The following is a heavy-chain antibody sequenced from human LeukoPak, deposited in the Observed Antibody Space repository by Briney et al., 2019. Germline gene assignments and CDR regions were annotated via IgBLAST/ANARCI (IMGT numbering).Heavy chain of an antibody. CDR3: ARALPNYYGSGTWFDP. J-gene: IGHJ5*02. Sequence: PGGSLRLSCAASGFTFSSYSMNWVRQAPGKGLEWVSSISSSSSYIYYADSVKGRFTISRDNAKNSLYLQMNSLRAEDTAVYYCARALPNYYGSGTWFDPWGQGTLVTVSS. V-gene: IGHV3-21*01. CDR1: GFTFSSYS. CDR2: ISSSSSYI. D-gene: IGHD3-10*01.